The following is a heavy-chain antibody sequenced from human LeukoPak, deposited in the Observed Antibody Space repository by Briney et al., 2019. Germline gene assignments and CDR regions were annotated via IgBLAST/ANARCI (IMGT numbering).Heavy chain of an antibody. Sequence: PGRSLRLSCAASGFTFSSYAMHWVRQAPGKGLEWVAVISYDGSNKYYADSVKGRFTISRDNTKNKVYLQMNSLRAEDTAVYYCARLARGAFDIWGQGTMVTVSS. J-gene: IGHJ3*02. V-gene: IGHV3-30*04. D-gene: IGHD3-10*01. CDR1: GFTFSSYA. CDR3: ARLARGAFDI. CDR2: ISYDGSNK.